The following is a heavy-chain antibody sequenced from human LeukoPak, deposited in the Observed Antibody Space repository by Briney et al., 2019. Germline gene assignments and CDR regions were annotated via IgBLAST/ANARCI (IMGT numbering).Heavy chain of an antibody. CDR1: GYTFTSYG. CDR3: ARGGDMRVVGAFDI. CDR2: ISAYNGNT. J-gene: IGHJ3*02. V-gene: IGHV1-18*01. D-gene: IGHD3-22*01. Sequence: ASVRVSFKASGYTFTSYGINWVRQAPGQGLEWMGWISAYNGNTNYAQKLHGRVTMTRDTSTSTVYMELRSLRSDDTALYYCARGGDMRVVGAFDIWGQGTMVTVSS.